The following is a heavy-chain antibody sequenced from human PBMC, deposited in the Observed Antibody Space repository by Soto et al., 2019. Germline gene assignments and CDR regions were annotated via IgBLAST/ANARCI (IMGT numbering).Heavy chain of an antibody. CDR3: TTDSLTIFGVVTNAFDI. D-gene: IGHD3-3*01. CDR2: IKSKTDGGTT. V-gene: IGHV3-15*07. Sequence: GGSLRLSCAASGFTFSNAWMNWVRQAPGKGLEWVGRIKSKTDGGTTDYAAPVKGRFTISRDDSNNTLYLQMNSLKTEDTAVYYCTTDSLTIFGVVTNAFDIWGQGTMVTVSS. J-gene: IGHJ3*02. CDR1: GFTFSNAW.